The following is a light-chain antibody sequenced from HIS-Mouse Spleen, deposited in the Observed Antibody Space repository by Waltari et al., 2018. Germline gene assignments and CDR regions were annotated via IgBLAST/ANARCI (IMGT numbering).Light chain of an antibody. CDR1: SSHIGSNT. CDR3: AAWDDSLNVV. J-gene: IGLJ2*01. V-gene: IGLV1-44*01. Sequence: QSVLTQPPSASGTPGQRVTISCSGSSSHIGSNTVNWYQQLPGTAPKLLIYSNNPRPSGVPDRFSGSKSGTSASLAISGLQSEDEADYYCAAWDDSLNVVFGGGTKLTVL. CDR2: SNN.